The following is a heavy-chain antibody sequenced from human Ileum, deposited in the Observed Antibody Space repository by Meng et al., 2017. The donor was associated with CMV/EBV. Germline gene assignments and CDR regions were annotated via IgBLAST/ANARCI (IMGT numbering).Heavy chain of an antibody. Sequence: SETLSLTCTVSGGSISSSSYYWGWIRQPPGKGLEWIGSIYYSGSTYYNPSLKSRVTISVDTSKNQFSLKLSSVTAADTAVYYWARHGPDHFPLAEGYWGQGTQVTVSS. V-gene: IGHV4-39*01. CDR3: ARHGPDHFPLAEGY. CDR1: GGSISSSSYY. J-gene: IGHJ4*02. D-gene: IGHD6-19*01. CDR2: IYYSGST.